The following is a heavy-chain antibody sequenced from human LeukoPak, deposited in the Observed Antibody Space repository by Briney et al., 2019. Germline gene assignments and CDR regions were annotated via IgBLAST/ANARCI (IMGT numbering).Heavy chain of an antibody. CDR1: GFTFDDYG. Sequence: GGSLRLSCAASGFTFDDYGMSWVRQAPGKGLEWVSGINWNGGSTGYADSVKGRFTISRDNAKNSLYLQMNSLRAEDTALYYCARDMGGSYLGRQGFDYWGQGTLVTVSS. CDR3: ARDMGGSYLGRQGFDY. V-gene: IGHV3-20*04. CDR2: INWNGGST. D-gene: IGHD1-26*01. J-gene: IGHJ4*02.